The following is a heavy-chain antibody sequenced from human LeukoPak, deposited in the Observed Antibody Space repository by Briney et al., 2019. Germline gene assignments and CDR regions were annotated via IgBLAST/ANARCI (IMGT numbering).Heavy chain of an antibody. CDR1: GYTFTSYD. Sequence: ASVKVSCKASGYTFTSYDINWVRQATGQGLEWMGWMNPNSGNTGYAQKFQGRVTITRNTSISTAYMELSSLRSEDTAVYYCARGIPGVAAAGLDYWGQGTLVTVSS. J-gene: IGHJ4*02. CDR2: MNPNSGNT. V-gene: IGHV1-8*03. CDR3: ARGIPGVAAAGLDY. D-gene: IGHD6-13*01.